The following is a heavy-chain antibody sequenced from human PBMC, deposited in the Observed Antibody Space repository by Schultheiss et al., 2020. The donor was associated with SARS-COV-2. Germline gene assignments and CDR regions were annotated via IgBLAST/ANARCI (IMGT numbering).Heavy chain of an antibody. CDR2: INHSGST. J-gene: IGHJ4*02. Sequence: SETLSLTCAVYGGSFSGYYWSWIRQPPGKGLEWIGEINHSGSTNYNPSLKSRVTISVDTSKNQFSLKLSSVTAADTAVYYCAKAPYQLLYNDYWGQGTLVTVSS. V-gene: IGHV4-34*01. D-gene: IGHD2-2*02. CDR1: GGSFSGYY. CDR3: AKAPYQLLYNDY.